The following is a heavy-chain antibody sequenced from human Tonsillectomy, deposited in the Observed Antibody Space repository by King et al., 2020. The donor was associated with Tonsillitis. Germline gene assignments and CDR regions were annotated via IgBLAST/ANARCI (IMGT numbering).Heavy chain of an antibody. CDR2: ISAYNGNT. Sequence: VQLVESGAEVKKPGASVKVSCKASGYTFTNYGISWVRQAPGQGLEWMGCISAYNGNTNYAQKVQGRVTMTTDTSTSTAYMELRSLRSDDTAVYYCARVEDRKLWFGEKSSGAFDIWGQGTMVTVPS. CDR3: ARVEDRKLWFGEKSSGAFDI. J-gene: IGHJ3*02. V-gene: IGHV1-18*04. D-gene: IGHD3-10*01. CDR1: GYTFTNYG.